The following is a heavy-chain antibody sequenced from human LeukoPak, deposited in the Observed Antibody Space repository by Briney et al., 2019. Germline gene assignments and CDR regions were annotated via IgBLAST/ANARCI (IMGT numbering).Heavy chain of an antibody. V-gene: IGHV1-18*01. CDR3: ARDSPLKIAAAEKIDY. CDR1: GYTFTSYG. D-gene: IGHD6-13*01. J-gene: IGHJ4*02. Sequence: ASVKVSCKASGYTFTSYGISWVRQAPGQGLEWMGWISAYKGNTNYAQKLQGRVTMTTDTSTSTAYMELRSLRSDDTAVYYCARDSPLKIAAAEKIDYWGQGTLVTVSS. CDR2: ISAYKGNT.